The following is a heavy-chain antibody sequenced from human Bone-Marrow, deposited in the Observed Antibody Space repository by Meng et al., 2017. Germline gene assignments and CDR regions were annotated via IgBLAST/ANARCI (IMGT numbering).Heavy chain of an antibody. CDR3: ARWAPSSRTFDY. J-gene: IGHJ4*02. CDR1: GYTFTGYY. D-gene: IGHD6-13*01. V-gene: IGHV1-2*06. Sequence: GQLVQSGAEVKKPGASVKVSCKASGYTFTGYYMHWVRQAPGQGLEWMGRINPNSGGTNYAQKFQGRVTITRDTSISTAYMELSRLRSDDTAVYYCARWAPSSRTFDYWGQGTLVTVSS. CDR2: INPNSGGT.